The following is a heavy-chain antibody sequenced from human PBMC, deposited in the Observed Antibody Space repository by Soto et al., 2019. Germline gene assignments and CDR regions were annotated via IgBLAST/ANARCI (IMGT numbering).Heavy chain of an antibody. J-gene: IGHJ4*02. CDR1: GDSISSGGYY. Sequence: PSETLSLTCTVSGDSISSGGYYWSWIRQHPGKGLEWIGYIYYSGSTYYNPSLKSRVTISLDTSKNQFPLKLTSVTAADTAVYYCARDWSRAGYFDYWGQGTLVTVSS. D-gene: IGHD6-13*01. V-gene: IGHV4-31*03. CDR3: ARDWSRAGYFDY. CDR2: IYYSGST.